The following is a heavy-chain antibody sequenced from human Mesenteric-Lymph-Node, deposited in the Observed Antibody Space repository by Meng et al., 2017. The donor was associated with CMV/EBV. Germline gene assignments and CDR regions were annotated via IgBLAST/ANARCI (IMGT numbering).Heavy chain of an antibody. V-gene: IGHV4-38-2*02. J-gene: IGHJ4*02. D-gene: IGHD3-3*01. CDR1: GYSISTGYY. CDR2: ISDRGST. CDR3: ARGGWYDSWSGYYPVDI. Sequence: GSLRLSCIVSGYSISTGYYWGWIRQPPGKGLEWIGVISDRGSTHYSPSLKSRVTISSDTSKNQFSLRLRSVTAADTAVYFCARGGWYDSWSGYYPVDIWGQGTLVTVSS.